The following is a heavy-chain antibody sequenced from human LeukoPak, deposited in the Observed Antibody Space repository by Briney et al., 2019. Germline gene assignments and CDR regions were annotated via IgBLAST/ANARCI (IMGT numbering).Heavy chain of an antibody. CDR2: IYSPGST. Sequence: PSETLSLTCTVSGGSMSSYYWSWIRQPAGKGLEWIGRIYSPGSTKYSPSLKSRVTISIDKAKKQISLKVNSVTAADTAVHYCAWNYHVLSAYSYWGQGTLVTVSS. D-gene: IGHD3-3*01. J-gene: IGHJ4*02. CDR3: AWNYHVLSAYSY. CDR1: GGSMSSYY. V-gene: IGHV4-4*07.